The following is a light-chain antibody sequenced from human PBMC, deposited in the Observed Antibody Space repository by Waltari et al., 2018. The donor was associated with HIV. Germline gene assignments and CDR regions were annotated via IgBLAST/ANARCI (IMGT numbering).Light chain of an antibody. CDR2: GAS. V-gene: IGKV3-15*01. Sequence: EIVMTQSPATRSVSPGDRATLSCRASQSVSSNLAWYQQKPGQAPRLLIYGASTRATGIPARFSGSGSGTEFTLTISSLQSEDFAVYYCQHYNNWPPGAFGQGTKVDI. CDR3: QHYNNWPPGA. CDR1: QSVSSN. J-gene: IGKJ1*01.